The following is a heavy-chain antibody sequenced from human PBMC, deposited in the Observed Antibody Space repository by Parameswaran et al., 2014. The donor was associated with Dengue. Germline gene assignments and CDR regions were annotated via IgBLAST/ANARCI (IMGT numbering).Heavy chain of an antibody. CDR3: AHRRHYGDAFDI. V-gene: IGHV2-5*02. D-gene: IGHD4-17*01. CDR2: IYWDDDK. Sequence: VRQAPGKALEWLALIYWDDDKRYSPSLKSRLTITKDTSKNQVVLTMTNMDPVDTATYYCAHRRHYGDAFDIWGQGTMVTVSS. J-gene: IGHJ3*02.